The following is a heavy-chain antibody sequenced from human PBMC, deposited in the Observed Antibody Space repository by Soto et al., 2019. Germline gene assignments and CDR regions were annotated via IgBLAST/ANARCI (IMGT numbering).Heavy chain of an antibody. CDR3: ARDRPRGHMTTVTTADY. CDR1: GFTFSSYS. CDR2: ISSSSSTI. D-gene: IGHD4-17*01. Sequence: EVQLVESGGGLVQPGGSLRLSCAASGFTFSSYSMNWVRQAPGKGLEWVSYISSSSSTIYYADSVKRRFTISRDNAKNSLYLQMNSLRAEDTAVYYCARDRPRGHMTTVTTADYWGQGTLVTVSS. V-gene: IGHV3-48*01. J-gene: IGHJ4*02.